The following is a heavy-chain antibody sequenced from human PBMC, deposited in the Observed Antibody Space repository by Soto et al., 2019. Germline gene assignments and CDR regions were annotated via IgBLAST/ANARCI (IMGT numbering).Heavy chain of an antibody. CDR2: IFYAGYT. CDR3: ARLQAAVPHY. CDR1: GDSISGSPYF. D-gene: IGHD6-13*01. Sequence: QLQLQESGPGLVMPSETLSLTCTVSGDSISGSPYFWGWIRQPPGKKLEWMGSIFYAGYTLYTQSLRSRVTISVDTSKIQFSLKLASVAAADTATYFCARLQAAVPHYWGQGTLVTVSS. J-gene: IGHJ4*02. V-gene: IGHV4-39*01.